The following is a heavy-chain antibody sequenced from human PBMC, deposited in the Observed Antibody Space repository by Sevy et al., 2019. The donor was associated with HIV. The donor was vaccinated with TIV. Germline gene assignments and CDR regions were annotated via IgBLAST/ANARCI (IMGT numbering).Heavy chain of an antibody. J-gene: IGHJ5*02. V-gene: IGHV3-23*01. D-gene: IGHD7-27*01. CDR1: GFTFSSYA. CDR2: ISGSGGST. Sequence: GGSLRLSCAASGFTFSSYAMSWVRQAPGKGLEWVSAISGSGGSTYYADSVKGRFTIPRDNSKNTLYLQMNSLRAEDTAVYYCAKETGDTTSQFEDNWFDPWGQGTLVTVSS. CDR3: AKETGDTTSQFEDNWFDP.